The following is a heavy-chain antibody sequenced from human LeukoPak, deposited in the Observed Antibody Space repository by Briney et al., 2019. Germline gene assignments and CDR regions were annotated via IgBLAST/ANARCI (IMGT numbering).Heavy chain of an antibody. CDR2: IGTAGDT. CDR1: GFTFSDYD. D-gene: IGHD1-1*01. V-gene: IGHV3-13*01. CDR3: ARVAKERVGGVYYFDY. Sequence: GGSLRLSCAASGFTFSDYDMHWVRQATGKGLEWVSAIGTAGDTYYTGSVKGRFTISKENAKNSLYLQMNSLRAGDTAVYYCARVAKERVGGVYYFDYWGQGTLVAVSS. J-gene: IGHJ4*02.